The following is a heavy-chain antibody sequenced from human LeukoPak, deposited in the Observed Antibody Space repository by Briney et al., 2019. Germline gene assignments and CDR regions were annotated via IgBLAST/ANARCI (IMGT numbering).Heavy chain of an antibody. V-gene: IGHV4-38-2*01. J-gene: IGHJ4*02. CDR3: ARLDHYDFWSGLYFDY. Sequence: PSETLSLTCAVSGYSISSGYYWGWIRQPPGKGLKWIGSIYHSGSTYYNPSLKSRVTISVDTSKNQFSLKLSSVTAADTAVYYCARLDHYDFWSGLYFDYWGQGTLVTVSS. CDR1: GYSISSGYY. D-gene: IGHD3-3*01. CDR2: IYHSGST.